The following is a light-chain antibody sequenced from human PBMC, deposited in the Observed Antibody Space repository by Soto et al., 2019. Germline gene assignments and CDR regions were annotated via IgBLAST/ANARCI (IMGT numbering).Light chain of an antibody. Sequence: QSVLTQPASVSGSLGQSITISCTGSNRDIGAYNLVSWYQQYPDTAPKLIIYEVRNRPSGVSYRFTGSRSGNTASLTISALQADDESTFYCSSYTTTSTLLFGGGTKLT. J-gene: IGLJ3*02. CDR2: EVR. CDR1: NRDIGAYNL. V-gene: IGLV2-14*01. CDR3: SSYTTTSTLL.